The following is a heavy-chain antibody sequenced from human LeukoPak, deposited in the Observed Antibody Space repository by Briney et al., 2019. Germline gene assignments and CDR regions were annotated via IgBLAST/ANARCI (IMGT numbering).Heavy chain of an antibody. CDR3: ARELRSYRYYYYGMDV. CDR2: IIPIFGTA. D-gene: IGHD4-11*01. V-gene: IGHV1-69*13. J-gene: IGHJ6*02. CDR1: GGTFSSYA. Sequence: ASVKVSCKASGGTFSSYAISWVRQAPGQGLEWMGGIIPIFGTANYAQKFQGRVAITADESTSTAYMELSSLRSEDTAVYYCARELRSYRYYYYGMDVWGQGPTVTVS.